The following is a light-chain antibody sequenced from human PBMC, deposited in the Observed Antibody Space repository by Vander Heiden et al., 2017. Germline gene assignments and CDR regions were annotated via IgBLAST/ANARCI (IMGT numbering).Light chain of an antibody. Sequence: DIPMTPSPSSLPASVGDRVTITCRASQSISSYLNWYQQKPGKAPKLLIYAASSLQSGVPSRFSGSGSGTDFTLTISSLQPEDFATYYCQQSYSTPYTFGQGTKLEIK. CDR2: AAS. CDR1: QSISSY. J-gene: IGKJ2*01. V-gene: IGKV1-39*01. CDR3: QQSYSTPYT.